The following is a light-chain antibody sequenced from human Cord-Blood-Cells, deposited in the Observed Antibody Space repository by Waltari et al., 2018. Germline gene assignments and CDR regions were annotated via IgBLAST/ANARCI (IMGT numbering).Light chain of an antibody. V-gene: IGLV1-40*01. CDR3: QSYDSSLSGWV. Sequence: QSVLTQPPSVSAAPGQRVTISYTGSSSNIGAGYDVHWYQQLPGTAPKLLIYGNSNRPSGVPDRFSGSKSGTSASLAITGLQAEDEADYYCQSYDSSLSGWVFGGGTKLTVL. J-gene: IGLJ3*02. CDR2: GNS. CDR1: SSNIGAGYD.